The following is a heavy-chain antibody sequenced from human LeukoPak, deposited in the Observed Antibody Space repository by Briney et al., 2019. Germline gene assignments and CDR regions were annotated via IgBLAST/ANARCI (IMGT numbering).Heavy chain of an antibody. CDR3: AKWSGRGRYDWYDP. D-gene: IGHD6-19*01. J-gene: IGHJ5*02. V-gene: IGHV3-74*01. CDR1: GFTFSKYW. CDR2: INTDGTVT. Sequence: PGGSLRLSCAASGFTFSKYWMLWVRQAPGKGLESVSRINTDGTVTTYADSVKGRFTISRDNSKNTLHLQMNSLRIEDTAVYYCAKWSGRGRYDWYDPWGQGTLVTVSS.